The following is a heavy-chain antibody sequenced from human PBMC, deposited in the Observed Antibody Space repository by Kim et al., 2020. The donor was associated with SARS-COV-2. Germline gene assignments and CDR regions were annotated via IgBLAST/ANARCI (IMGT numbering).Heavy chain of an antibody. V-gene: IGHV4-59*01. CDR1: GGSISSYY. D-gene: IGHD4-17*01. J-gene: IGHJ3*02. CDR2: IYYSGST. CDR3: AIMTTVTNAFDI. Sequence: SETLSLTCTVSGGSISSYYWSWIRQPPGKGLEWIGYIYYSGSTNYNPSLKSRVTISVDTSKNQFSLKLSSVTAADTAVYYCAIMTTVTNAFDIWGQGTMVTVSS.